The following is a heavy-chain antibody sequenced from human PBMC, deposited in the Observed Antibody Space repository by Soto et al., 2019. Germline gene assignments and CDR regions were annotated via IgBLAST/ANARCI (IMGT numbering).Heavy chain of an antibody. CDR3: ARGAQLAWGIGSGYSPGAFDI. CDR2: ISAYTLNT. D-gene: IGHD3-3*01. Sequence: GASVKVSCKASGYTFTSYGISWVRQAPGQGREGMGWISAYTLNTHYEQKIQGRVTMTTDTSTSTVYMELRSLTSDDAALYYCARGAQLAWGIGSGYSPGAFDIRGQGTIVTVSS. CDR1: GYTFTSYG. J-gene: IGHJ3*02. V-gene: IGHV1-18*01.